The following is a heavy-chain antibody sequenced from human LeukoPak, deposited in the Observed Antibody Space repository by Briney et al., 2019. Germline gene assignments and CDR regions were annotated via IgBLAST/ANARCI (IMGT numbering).Heavy chain of an antibody. V-gene: IGHV4-59*08. CDR1: GGSISSYY. D-gene: IGHD5-12*01. CDR3: ARHGSGYDPSYYFDY. Sequence: SETLSLTCTVSGGSISSYYWSWIRQPPGKGLEWIGYIYYSGSTNYNPSLKSRGTISVDTSKNQFSLKLSSVTAADTAVYYCARHGSGYDPSYYFDYWGQGTLVTVSS. J-gene: IGHJ4*02. CDR2: IYYSGST.